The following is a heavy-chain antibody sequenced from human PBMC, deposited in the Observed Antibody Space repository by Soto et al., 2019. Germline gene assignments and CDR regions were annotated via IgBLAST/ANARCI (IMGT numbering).Heavy chain of an antibody. Sequence: EVQLVESGGGLVQPGGSLRLSCAASGFTFSSYWMSWVHQAPGKGLEWVANIKQDGSEKYYVDSVKGRFTISRDNAKNSLYLQMNSLRAEDTAVYYCARLRSWYDDWFDPWGQGTLVTVSS. CDR2: IKQDGSEK. CDR1: GFTFSSYW. D-gene: IGHD6-13*01. V-gene: IGHV3-7*01. CDR3: ARLRSWYDDWFDP. J-gene: IGHJ5*02.